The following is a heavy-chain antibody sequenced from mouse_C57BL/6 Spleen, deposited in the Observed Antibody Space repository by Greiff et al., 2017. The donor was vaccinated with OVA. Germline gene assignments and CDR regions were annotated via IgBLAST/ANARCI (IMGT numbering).Heavy chain of an antibody. V-gene: IGHV1-54*01. D-gene: IGHD1-1*01. J-gene: IGHJ4*01. CDR2: INPGSGGT. CDR1: GYAFTNYL. Sequence: QVQLKQSGAELVRPGTSVKVSCKASGYAFTNYLIEWVKQRPGQGLEWIGVINPGSGGTNYNEKFKGKATLTADKSSSTAYMQLSSLTSEDSAVYFCARLLRGAMDYWGQGTSVTVSS. CDR3: ARLLRGAMDY.